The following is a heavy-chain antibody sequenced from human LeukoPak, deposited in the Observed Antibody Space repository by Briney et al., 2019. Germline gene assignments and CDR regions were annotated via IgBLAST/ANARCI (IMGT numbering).Heavy chain of an antibody. D-gene: IGHD3-22*01. Sequence: PSETLSLTCTVSGGSISYYWSWIRQPAGKGLEWIGRIYTSGSTNYNPSLKSRVTMSVDTSKNQFSLKLSSVTAADTAVYYCARGSYYYYYDSSGYEGTGFDYWGQGTLVTVSS. CDR2: IYTSGST. V-gene: IGHV4-4*07. J-gene: IGHJ4*02. CDR1: GGSISYY. CDR3: ARGSYYYYYDSSGYEGTGFDY.